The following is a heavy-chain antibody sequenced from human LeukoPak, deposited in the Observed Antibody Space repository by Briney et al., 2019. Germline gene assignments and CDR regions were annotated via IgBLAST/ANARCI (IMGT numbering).Heavy chain of an antibody. CDR1: GFTFSSYW. D-gene: IGHD1-26*01. V-gene: IGHV3-7*01. Sequence: GRSLRLSCGASGFTFSSYWMSWVRPAPRKGLERVVNIKQDGSEKYYVDSVKGRFTISRDNAKNSLYLQMNTLRAEDTAVYYCAREMERGALDLWGQGTLVSVSS. CDR2: IKQDGSEK. CDR3: AREMERGALDL. J-gene: IGHJ5*02.